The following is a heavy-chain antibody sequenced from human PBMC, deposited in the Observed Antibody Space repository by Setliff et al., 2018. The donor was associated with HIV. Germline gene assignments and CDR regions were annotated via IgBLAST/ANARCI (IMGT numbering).Heavy chain of an antibody. J-gene: IGHJ3*02. D-gene: IGHD3-16*02. Sequence: SETLSLTCSVSGASITSGGHYWTWIRQHPERGLEWIGHIHSGGSTFYNPSLKSRLIVSLDTSENQFSLKLDSVTAADTAVYFCARDLHANFHVIEIWGPGTMVTVSS. CDR2: IHSGGST. CDR1: GASITSGGHY. V-gene: IGHV4-31*03. CDR3: ARDLHANFHVIEI.